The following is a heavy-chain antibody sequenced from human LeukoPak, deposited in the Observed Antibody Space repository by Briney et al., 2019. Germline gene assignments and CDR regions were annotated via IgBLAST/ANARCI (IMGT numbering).Heavy chain of an antibody. CDR3: ARGPESDYQYDSSGYYPGEFDY. Sequence: ASVKVSCKASGYTFTSYYMHWVRQAPGQGLEWMGIINPSGGSTSYAQKFQGRVTMTRDMSTSTVYMELSSLRSEDTAVYYCARGPESDYQYDSSGYYPGEFDYWGQGTLVTVSS. CDR2: INPSGGST. V-gene: IGHV1-46*01. D-gene: IGHD3-22*01. CDR1: GYTFTSYY. J-gene: IGHJ4*02.